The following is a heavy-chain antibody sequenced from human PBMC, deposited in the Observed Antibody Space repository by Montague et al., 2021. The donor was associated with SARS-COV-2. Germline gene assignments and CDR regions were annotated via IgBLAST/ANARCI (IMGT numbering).Heavy chain of an antibody. CDR1: GFSFSSYW. J-gene: IGHJ4*02. D-gene: IGHD3-3*02. CDR3: VLGDVWAFSD. Sequence: SLRLSCATSGFSFSSYWMYWVRQAPGKGLEWVANIKPDGSAGNYVDSLKGRFTISRDNARNSLSLQMNSLRAEDTAMYYCVLGDVWAFSDWGQGVRVTVSS. CDR2: IKPDGSAG. V-gene: IGHV3-7*01.